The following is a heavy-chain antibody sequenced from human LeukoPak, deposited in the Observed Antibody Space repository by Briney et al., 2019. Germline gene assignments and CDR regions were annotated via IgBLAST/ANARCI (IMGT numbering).Heavy chain of an antibody. CDR1: GGSISSYY. D-gene: IGHD3-10*01. CDR3: ARDRGMVRGVIICYYSYYMDV. Sequence: SETLSLTCTVSGGSISSYYWSWIRQPAGKGLEWIGRIYTSGSTNYNPSLKSRVTMSVDTSKNQFSLKLSSVTAADTAVYYCARDRGMVRGVIICYYSYYMDVWGKGTTVIVSS. J-gene: IGHJ6*03. V-gene: IGHV4-4*07. CDR2: IYTSGST.